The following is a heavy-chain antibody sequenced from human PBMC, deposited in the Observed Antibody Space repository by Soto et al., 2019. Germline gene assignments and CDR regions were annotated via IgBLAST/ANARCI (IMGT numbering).Heavy chain of an antibody. CDR1: GFTFSSYA. CDR3: AKAKWNMRQPLLYGVDY. Sequence: GGSLRLSCAASGFTFSSYAMSWVRQAPGKELEWVSAISGSGGSTYYADSVKGRFTISRDNSKNTLYLQMNSLRAEDTAVYYCAKAKWNMRQPLLYGVDYWGQGTLVTVSS. J-gene: IGHJ4*02. V-gene: IGHV3-23*01. D-gene: IGHD2-2*02. CDR2: ISGSGGST.